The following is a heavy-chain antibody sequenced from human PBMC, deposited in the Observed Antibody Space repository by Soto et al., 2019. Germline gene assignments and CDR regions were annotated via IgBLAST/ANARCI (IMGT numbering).Heavy chain of an antibody. CDR2: IYPGDSDT. CDR1: GYSFTSYW. CDR3: ARLVSAYTSDWCFDY. Sequence: PGESLKISCKGSGYSFTSYWVGWVRQMPGKGLEWMGIIYPGDSDTRYSPSFQGQVTISADKSISTAYLHWSSLKASGTAMYYCARLVSAYTSDWCFDYWGQGTLVTVSS. J-gene: IGHJ4*02. D-gene: IGHD6-19*01. V-gene: IGHV5-51*01.